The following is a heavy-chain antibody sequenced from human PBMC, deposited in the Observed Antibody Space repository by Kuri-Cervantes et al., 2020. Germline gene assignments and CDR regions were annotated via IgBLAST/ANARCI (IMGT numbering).Heavy chain of an antibody. J-gene: IGHJ6*03. D-gene: IGHD3-22*01. CDR1: GYTFRGLH. CDR3: AREVTYSDSSGYYSQGYSYYFTDG. CDR2: IIPIFGTA. Sequence: SSVNVSCKATGYTFRGLHMHWVRQAPGQGLECMGGIIPIFGTANYAQKVQGRVTITADKSTSTAYMDLSSLRSEDTAVYYCAREVTYSDSSGYYSQGYSYYFTDGWSKGTTVTVSS. V-gene: IGHV1-69*06.